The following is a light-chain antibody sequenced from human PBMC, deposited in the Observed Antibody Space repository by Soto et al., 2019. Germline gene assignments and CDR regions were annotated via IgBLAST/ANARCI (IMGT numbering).Light chain of an antibody. Sequence: EIVLTQSPAALSLSTEERATLSCRASQSIGSSTLAWYQQKPGQAPRLLIYEASNRATGIPARFSGSGSGTDFTLTIGSLEPEDSAVYYCQHRYIWPWTFGQGTKV. CDR2: EAS. J-gene: IGKJ1*01. V-gene: IGKV3-11*01. CDR3: QHRYIWPWT. CDR1: QSIGSS.